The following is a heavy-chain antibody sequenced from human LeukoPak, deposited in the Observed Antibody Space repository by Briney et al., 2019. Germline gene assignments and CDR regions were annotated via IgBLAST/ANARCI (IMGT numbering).Heavy chain of an antibody. V-gene: IGHV1-2*04. CDR2: INPNSGGT. J-gene: IGHJ3*02. D-gene: IGHD3-9*01. CDR3: ARGGELRYFDWLLSGAFDI. CDR1: GYTFTGYY. Sequence: ASVKVSCKASGYTFTGYYMHWVRQAPGQGLEWMGWINPNSGGTNYAQKFQGWVTITRDTSISTAYMELSRLRSDDTAVYYCARGGELRYFDWLLSGAFDIWGQGTMVTVSS.